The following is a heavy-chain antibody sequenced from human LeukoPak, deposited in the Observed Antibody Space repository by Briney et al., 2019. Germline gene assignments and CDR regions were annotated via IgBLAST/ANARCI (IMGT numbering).Heavy chain of an antibody. J-gene: IGHJ4*02. Sequence: GGSLRLSCAASGFTFSSYAMSWVRQAPGKGLEWVSAISGSGGSTYYADSVKGRFTISRDNSKNTLYLQMNSLRAEDTAVYYCAKDLRNIVVVVPLLPPEDYWGQGTPVTVSS. CDR1: GFTFSSYA. CDR3: AKDLRNIVVVVPLLPPEDY. V-gene: IGHV3-23*01. CDR2: ISGSGGST. D-gene: IGHD2-15*01.